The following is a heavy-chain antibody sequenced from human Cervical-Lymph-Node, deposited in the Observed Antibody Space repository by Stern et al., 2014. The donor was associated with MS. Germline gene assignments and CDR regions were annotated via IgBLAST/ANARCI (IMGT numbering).Heavy chain of an antibody. D-gene: IGHD3-10*01. J-gene: IGHJ4*02. Sequence: VQLVESGAEVRSPGASVRVSCKASGYTFSSYAISWVRQAPGQGLEWMGWIITYSGDTKYGQKDQGRVAMTTDTSTNTAYMELRSLRSDDTAIYYCARRGDTLEFDYWGQGTLVTVSS. CDR3: ARRGDTLEFDY. CDR2: IITYSGDT. CDR1: GYTFSSYA. V-gene: IGHV1-18*01.